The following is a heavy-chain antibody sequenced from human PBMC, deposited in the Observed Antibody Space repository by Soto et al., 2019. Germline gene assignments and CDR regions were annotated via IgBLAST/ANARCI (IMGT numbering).Heavy chain of an antibody. CDR2: VYYTGST. J-gene: IGHJ4*02. V-gene: IGHV4-39*01. CDR1: GGFISNNNYY. CDR3: ASHRYGLGRKGLSDY. D-gene: IGHD3-10*01. Sequence: SETLSLTCSVSGGFISNNNYYWGWIRQSPGRGLEWIAGVYYTGSTYYNPSLRSRVTMSVDTSKNQFSLMLTSVSAADTAVYYGASHRYGLGRKGLSDYGGQRTLVTVS.